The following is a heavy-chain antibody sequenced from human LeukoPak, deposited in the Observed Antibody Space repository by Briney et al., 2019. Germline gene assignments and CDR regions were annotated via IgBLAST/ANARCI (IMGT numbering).Heavy chain of an antibody. CDR3: AKELKPMIVVADLFDY. CDR1: GFTFSSYG. J-gene: IGHJ4*02. D-gene: IGHD3-22*01. V-gene: IGHV3-30*18. CDR2: ISYDGSNK. Sequence: GGSLRLSCAASGFTFSSYGMHWVRQTPGKGLEWVALISYDGSNKYYADSVEGRFTISRDNSKNTLYLQMNSLRPEDTAVYYCAKELKPMIVVADLFDYWGQGTLVTVSS.